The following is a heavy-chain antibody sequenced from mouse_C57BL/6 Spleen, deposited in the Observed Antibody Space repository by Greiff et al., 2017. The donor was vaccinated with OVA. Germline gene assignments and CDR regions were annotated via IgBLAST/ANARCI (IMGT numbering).Heavy chain of an antibody. CDR2: IYPGDGDT. V-gene: IGHV1-82*01. Sequence: QVQLKQSGPELVKPGASVKISCKASGYAFSSSWMNWVKQRPGKGLEWIGRIYPGDGDTNYNGKFKGKATLTADKSSSTAYMQLSSLTSEDSAVDFCARISHYDYWLDYWGQGTTLTVSS. CDR3: ARISHYDYWLDY. D-gene: IGHD2-4*01. J-gene: IGHJ2*01. CDR1: GYAFSSSW.